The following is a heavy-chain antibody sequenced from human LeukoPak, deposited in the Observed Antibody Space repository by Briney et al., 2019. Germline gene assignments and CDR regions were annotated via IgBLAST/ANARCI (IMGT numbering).Heavy chain of an antibody. CDR1: GVVFRNYG. CDR2: ISGGGSAM. CDR3: ASATSFDF. V-gene: IGHV3-48*02. J-gene: IGHJ4*02. Sequence: GGSLRLSCAPSGVVFRNYGMCCVREAPGKGLGWVSYISGGGSAMYYADSVKGRFTIYRVNAKNSLYLQMNSLRDEDTAVYYCASATSFDFWGQGTLVTVSS.